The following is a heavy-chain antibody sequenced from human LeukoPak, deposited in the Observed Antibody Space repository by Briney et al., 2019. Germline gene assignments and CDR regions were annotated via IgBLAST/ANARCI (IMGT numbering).Heavy chain of an antibody. V-gene: IGHV1-8*01. CDR3: ARGRGQWLARGTNWYFDL. D-gene: IGHD6-19*01. CDR2: MNPNRGKT. CDR1: GYTFTSYD. Sequence: GASVKVSCKASGYTFTSYDINWVRQATGQGLEWMGWMNPNRGKTGYAQKFQGRVSMTRNNSISTAHLELNSLRSEDTAVYYCARGRGQWLARGTNWYFDLWGRGTLVTVSS. J-gene: IGHJ2*01.